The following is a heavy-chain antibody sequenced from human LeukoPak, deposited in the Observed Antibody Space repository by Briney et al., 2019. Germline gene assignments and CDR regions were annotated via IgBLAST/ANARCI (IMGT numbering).Heavy chain of an antibody. Sequence: SETLSLPRTVSGGSLSSGSYYWSWIPQPAGKVLEWLGRIYTSGSTNYNPSLQSRLTISVDTSKNQFSLKLSSVTAADTAVYYCARENDTYYYDSSGYYYNWFDPWGQGTLVTVSS. D-gene: IGHD3-22*01. V-gene: IGHV4-61*02. CDR2: IYTSGST. CDR1: GGSLSSGSYY. CDR3: ARENDTYYYDSSGYYYNWFDP. J-gene: IGHJ5*02.